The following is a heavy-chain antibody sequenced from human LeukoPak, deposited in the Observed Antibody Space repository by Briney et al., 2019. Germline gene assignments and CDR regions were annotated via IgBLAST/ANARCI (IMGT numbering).Heavy chain of an antibody. Sequence: QTGGSLRLSCAASGFSFSDYSMNWVRQAPGKGLEWVANIKQDGSEKYYVDSVKGRFTISRDNAKNSLYLQMNSLRAEDTAVYYCARVSGYYDILTGYPDNWFDPWGQGTLVTVSS. CDR1: GFSFSDYS. V-gene: IGHV3-7*01. CDR2: IKQDGSEK. J-gene: IGHJ5*02. CDR3: ARVSGYYDILTGYPDNWFDP. D-gene: IGHD3-9*01.